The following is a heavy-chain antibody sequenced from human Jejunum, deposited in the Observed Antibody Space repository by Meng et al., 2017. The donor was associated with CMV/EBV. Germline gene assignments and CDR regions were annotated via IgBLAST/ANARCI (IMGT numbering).Heavy chain of an antibody. D-gene: IGHD3/OR15-3a*01. CDR3: ARGREGFWTATPLNY. CDR2: IKPDGSEK. CDR1: GFMFSDCS. J-gene: IGHJ4*02. Sequence: GFMFSDCSMTWVRQAPGKGLEWVANIKPDGSEKYYVEYLKGRFTISRDNARNSLYLQMNSLGVGDTAVYYCARGREGFWTATPLNYWGRGTLVTVSS. V-gene: IGHV3-7*03.